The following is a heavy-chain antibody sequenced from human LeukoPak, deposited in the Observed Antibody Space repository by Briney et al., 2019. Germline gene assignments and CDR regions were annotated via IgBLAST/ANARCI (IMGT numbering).Heavy chain of an antibody. Sequence: SETLSLTCTVSGDSISNYYWNWIRQPPGKGLEWIGYIYYSGSTNYNPSLKSRVTISVDTSKNQFSLKLSSVTAADTAVYYCARVATGPFDYWGQGTLVTVSS. CDR2: IYYSGST. CDR1: GDSISNYY. CDR3: ARVATGPFDY. J-gene: IGHJ4*02. D-gene: IGHD5-12*01. V-gene: IGHV4-59*12.